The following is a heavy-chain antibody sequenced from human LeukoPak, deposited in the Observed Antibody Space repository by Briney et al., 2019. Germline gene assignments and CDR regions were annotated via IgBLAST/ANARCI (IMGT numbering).Heavy chain of an antibody. CDR3: ARDNW. J-gene: IGHJ4*02. D-gene: IGHD1-20*01. V-gene: IGHV1-69*05. CDR1: GYTFTSYY. Sequence: ASVKVSCKASGYTFTSYYMHWVRQAPGQGLEWMGGIIPIFGTANYAQKFQGRVTITTDESTSTAYMELSSLRSEDTAVYYCARDNWWGQGTLVTVSS. CDR2: IIPIFGTA.